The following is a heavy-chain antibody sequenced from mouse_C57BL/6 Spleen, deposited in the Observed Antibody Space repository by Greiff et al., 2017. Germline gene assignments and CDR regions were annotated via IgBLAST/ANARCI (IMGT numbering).Heavy chain of an antibody. CDR3: ARLRQGISMDY. V-gene: IGHV1-82*01. CDR2: IYPGDGDT. J-gene: IGHJ4*01. CDR1: GYAFSSSW. D-gene: IGHD2-12*01. Sequence: VQLQQSGPELVKPGASVKISCKASGYAFSSSWMNWVKQRPGKGLEWIGRIYPGDGDTNYNGKFKGKATLTADKASSTAYMQLSSLTSEDSAVYFCARLRQGISMDYWGQGTSVTVSS.